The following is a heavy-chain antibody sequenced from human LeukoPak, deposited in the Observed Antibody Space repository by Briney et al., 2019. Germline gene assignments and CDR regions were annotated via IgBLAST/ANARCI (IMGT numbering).Heavy chain of an antibody. V-gene: IGHV5-51*01. CDR2: IYPGDSET. Sequence: GESLKISCKVSGYSFTNSWIAWVRQMPGIGLEWMGIIYPGDSETRYTPSFQGQVTISADKFISTAYLQWSSLKASDTAMYYCARLRDDAFDIWGQGTMVTVSS. CDR3: ARLRDDAFDI. CDR1: GYSFTNSW. J-gene: IGHJ3*02.